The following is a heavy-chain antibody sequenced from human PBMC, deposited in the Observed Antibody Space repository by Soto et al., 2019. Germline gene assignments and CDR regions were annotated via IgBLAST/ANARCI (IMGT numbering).Heavy chain of an antibody. CDR2: INHSGST. CDR1: GGSFSCYY. CDR3: ARGRYYDYVWGSYHVVFDY. J-gene: IGHJ4*02. Sequence: SETLSLTCAVYGGSFSCYYWSWIRQPPGKGLEWIGEINHSGSTNYNPSLKSRVTISVDTSKNQFSLKLSSVTAADTAVYYCARGRYYDYVWGSYHVVFDYWGQGTLVTVSS. D-gene: IGHD3-16*01. V-gene: IGHV4-34*01.